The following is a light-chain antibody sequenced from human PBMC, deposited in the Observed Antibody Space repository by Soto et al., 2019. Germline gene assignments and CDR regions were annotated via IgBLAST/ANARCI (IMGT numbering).Light chain of an antibody. J-gene: IGKJ1*01. Sequence: EIVLTQCPGTLSLYPGERATLSCRASQSVSSNYLAWYQQKSGQAPRLLIYGASSRATGIPDRFSGSGSGTDFTLTISRLEPEDFAMYYCQQYGGSPRTVGQGTKVEIK. V-gene: IGKV3-20*01. CDR2: GAS. CDR1: QSVSSNY. CDR3: QQYGGSPRT.